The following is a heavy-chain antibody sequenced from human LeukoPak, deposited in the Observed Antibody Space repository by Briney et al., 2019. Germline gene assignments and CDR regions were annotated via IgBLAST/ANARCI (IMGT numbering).Heavy chain of an antibody. CDR3: ARRGDNWGFFDY. CDR2: IRYDGSNK. J-gene: IGHJ4*02. D-gene: IGHD7-27*01. V-gene: IGHV3-30*02. CDR1: GFTFSSYG. Sequence: PGGSLRLSCAASGFTFSSYGMHWVRQAPGKGLEWVAFIRYDGSNKYYADSVKGRFTISRDNSKNALYLQMNSLRAEDTAVYYCARRGDNWGFFDYWGQGTLVTVSS.